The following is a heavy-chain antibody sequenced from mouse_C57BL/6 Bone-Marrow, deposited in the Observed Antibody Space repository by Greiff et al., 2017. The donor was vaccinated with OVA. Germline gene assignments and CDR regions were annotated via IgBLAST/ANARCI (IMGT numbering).Heavy chain of an antibody. Sequence: VQLQQSGPELVKPGASVKISCKASGYTFTDYYMNWVKQSHGKSLEWIGDINPNNGGTSYNQKFKGKATLTVDKSSSTAYMELRSLTSEDSAVYYCARRGSSEYFDYWGQGTTLTVSS. CDR2: INPNNGGT. CDR1: GYTFTDYY. CDR3: ARRGSSEYFDY. J-gene: IGHJ2*01. D-gene: IGHD3-2*02. V-gene: IGHV1-26*01.